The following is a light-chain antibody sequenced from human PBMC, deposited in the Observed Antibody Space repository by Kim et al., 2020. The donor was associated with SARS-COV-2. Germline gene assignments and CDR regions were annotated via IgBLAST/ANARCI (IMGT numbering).Light chain of an antibody. CDR3: QQADTFPLT. Sequence: ASVGDRVTITCRASQGISSWLVWYQQKPGKAPKLVISAASSLQSGVPSRFSGSGSGTDFTLTISSLQPEDFATYFCQQADTFPLTFGGGTKVDIK. CDR2: AAS. V-gene: IGKV1-12*01. J-gene: IGKJ4*01. CDR1: QGISSW.